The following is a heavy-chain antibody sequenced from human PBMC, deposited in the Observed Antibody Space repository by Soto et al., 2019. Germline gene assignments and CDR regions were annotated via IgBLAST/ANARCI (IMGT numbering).Heavy chain of an antibody. Sequence: QVQLVESGGGVVQPGRSLRLSCAASGFTFSSYVMHWVRQAPGKGLEWVAVIWYDGSNEYYADSVKGRFTISRDNSKNTLYLQMNSLRAEDTAMYYCARAPLSILGGADFWGQGTLVTVSS. J-gene: IGHJ4*02. CDR3: ARAPLSILGGADF. CDR1: GFTFSSYV. CDR2: IWYDGSNE. V-gene: IGHV3-33*01. D-gene: IGHD3-16*01.